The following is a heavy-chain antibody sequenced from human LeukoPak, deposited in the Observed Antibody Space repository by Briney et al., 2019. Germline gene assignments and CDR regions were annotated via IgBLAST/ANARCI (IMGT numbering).Heavy chain of an antibody. CDR3: ARVSRVYSSSWYDSYYFDY. Sequence: SVKVSFKASCYTFTSYGISWVRQAPGQGLEWMGWISAYNGNTNYAQKLQGRVTMTTDTSTSTAYMELRSLRSDDTAVYYCARVSRVYSSSWYDSYYFDYWGQGTLVTVS. CDR2: ISAYNGNT. D-gene: IGHD6-13*01. V-gene: IGHV1-18*01. CDR1: CYTFTSYG. J-gene: IGHJ4*02.